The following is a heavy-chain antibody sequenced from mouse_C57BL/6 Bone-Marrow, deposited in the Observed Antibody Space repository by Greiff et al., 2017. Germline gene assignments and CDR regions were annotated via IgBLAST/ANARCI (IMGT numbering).Heavy chain of an antibody. Sequence: VQRVESGPGLVAPSQSLSITCTVSGFSLTSYGVHWVRQPPGKGLEWLVVIWSDGSTTYNSALNSRLSISEDNSKSQVFLKMNSLQTDDTAMYYCARHNYDSSYAMDYWGQGTSVTVSS. D-gene: IGHD1-1*01. CDR3: ARHNYDSSYAMDY. J-gene: IGHJ4*01. CDR2: IWSDGST. CDR1: GFSLTSYG. V-gene: IGHV2-6-1*01.